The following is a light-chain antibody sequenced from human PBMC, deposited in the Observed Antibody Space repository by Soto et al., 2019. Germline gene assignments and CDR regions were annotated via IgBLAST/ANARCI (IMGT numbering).Light chain of an antibody. CDR1: SSDVGFYNY. J-gene: IGLJ1*01. CDR2: EVS. V-gene: IGLV2-14*01. Sequence: QSALTQPASVSGSPGQSIAISCTGSSSDVGFYNYVSWYQQHPGEVPKLIIFEVSNRPSGVSNRFSGSKSGNTASLTISGLQAEDEAAYYCSSYTTSSTRFFGTGTKLTVL. CDR3: SSYTTSSTRF.